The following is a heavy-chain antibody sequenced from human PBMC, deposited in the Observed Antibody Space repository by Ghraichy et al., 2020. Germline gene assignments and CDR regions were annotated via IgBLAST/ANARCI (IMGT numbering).Heavy chain of an antibody. V-gene: IGHV3-72*01. CDR1: GFTFSDHF. CDR3: TKDGRYNRISYFDY. D-gene: IGHD6-6*01. CDR2: IRNEANSYTT. Sequence: GGSLRLSCVGSGFTFSDHFMDWVRQAPGKGLEWVARIRNEANSYTTEYAASVKGRFTISRDDSKNSLYLQMNSLRTEDTAVYYCTKDGRYNRISYFDYWGQGTLVTVSS. J-gene: IGHJ4*01.